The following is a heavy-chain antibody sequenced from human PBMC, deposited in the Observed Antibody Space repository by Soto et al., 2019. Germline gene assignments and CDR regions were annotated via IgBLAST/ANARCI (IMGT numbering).Heavy chain of an antibody. CDR1: GFTFSSYA. Sequence: QVQLVESGGGVVQPGRSLRLSCAASGFTFSSYAMHWVRQAPGKGLEWVAVISYDGSNKYYADSVKGRFTISRDNSKNTLYLQMNSLRAEATAVYYCARDSGSTTSVGGMDVWGQGPTVTVSS. CDR3: ARDSGSTTSVGGMDV. D-gene: IGHD3-10*01. CDR2: ISYDGSNK. V-gene: IGHV3-30-3*01. J-gene: IGHJ6*02.